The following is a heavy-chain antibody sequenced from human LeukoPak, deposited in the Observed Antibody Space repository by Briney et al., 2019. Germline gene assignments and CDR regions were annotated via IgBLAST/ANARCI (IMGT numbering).Heavy chain of an antibody. CDR2: INHSGST. D-gene: IGHD5-18*01. J-gene: IGHJ6*03. CDR3: ARGRGYSYGYYYYYMDV. Sequence: PSETLSLTCAVYGGSFSGYYWSWIRQPPGKGLEWIGEINHSGSTNYNPSLKSRVTISVDTSKNQFSLKLSSVTAADTAVCYCARGRGYSYGYYYYYMDVWGKGTTVTVSS. V-gene: IGHV4-34*01. CDR1: GGSFSGYY.